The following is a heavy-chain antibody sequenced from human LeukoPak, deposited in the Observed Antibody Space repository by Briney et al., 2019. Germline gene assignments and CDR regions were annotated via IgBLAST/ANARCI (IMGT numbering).Heavy chain of an antibody. V-gene: IGHV3-48*04. CDR1: GFTFSSYG. D-gene: IGHD3-10*02. CDR2: ISSSGSTI. Sequence: GGSLRLSCAASGFTFSSYGMHWVRQAPGKGLEWVSYISSSGSTIYYADSAKGRFTISRDNAKNSLYLQMNSLRAEDTAVYYCAELGITMIGGVWGKGTTVTVSS. J-gene: IGHJ6*04. CDR3: AELGITMIGGV.